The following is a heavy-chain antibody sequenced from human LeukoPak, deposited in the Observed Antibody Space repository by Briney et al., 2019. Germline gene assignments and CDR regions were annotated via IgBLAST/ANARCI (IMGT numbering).Heavy chain of an antibody. J-gene: IGHJ5*02. D-gene: IGHD2-8*01. CDR3: ARAGLMVYAIGDNWFDP. Sequence: ASVKVSCKASGYTFTGYYMHWVRQAPGQGLEWMGWINPNSGGTNYAQKFQGRVTMTRDPSISTAYMELSRLRSDDTAVYYCARAGLMVYAIGDNWFDPWGQGTLVTVSS. CDR2: INPNSGGT. CDR1: GYTFTGYY. V-gene: IGHV1-2*02.